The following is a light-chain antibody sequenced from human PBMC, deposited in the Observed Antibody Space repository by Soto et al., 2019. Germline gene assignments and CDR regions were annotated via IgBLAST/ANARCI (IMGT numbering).Light chain of an antibody. J-gene: IGKJ1*01. CDR2: GAS. V-gene: IGKV3-15*01. Sequence: EIVMTQSPGNLSVSPGERATLSCRASQSVSSNLAWYQQKPGQAPSLLIYGASTRATGIPARFSGSGSGTEFALTISSLQSEDFAVYYCQQYNNLPRTFGQGTKVEIK. CDR3: QQYNNLPRT. CDR1: QSVSSN.